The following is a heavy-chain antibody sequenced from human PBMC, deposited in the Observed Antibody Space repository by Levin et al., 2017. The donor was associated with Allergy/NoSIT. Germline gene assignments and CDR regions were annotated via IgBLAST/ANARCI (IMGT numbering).Heavy chain of an antibody. CDR3: ARGGSGSYSFDY. CDR1: GGTFSSYP. V-gene: IGHV1-69*04. Sequence: ASVKVSCKASGGTFSSYPISWVRQAPGQGLEWMGRIIPILGIANYAQKFQGRVTITADKSTSTAYMELSSLRSEDTAVYYCARGGSGSYSFDYWGQGTLVTVSS. CDR2: IIPILGIA. J-gene: IGHJ4*02. D-gene: IGHD1-26*01.